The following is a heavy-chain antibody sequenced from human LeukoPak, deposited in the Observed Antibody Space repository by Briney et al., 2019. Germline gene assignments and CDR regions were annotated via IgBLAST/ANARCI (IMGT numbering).Heavy chain of an antibody. CDR3: AREQSADYPSYYYYMDV. V-gene: IGHV3-21*01. D-gene: IGHD3-10*01. Sequence: GGSLRLSCAASGFTFSSYSMNWVRQAPGKGLEWVSSISSSSSYIYYADSVKGRFTISRDNAKNSLYLQMNSLRAEDTAVYYCAREQSADYPSYYYYMDVWGKGTTVTVSS. CDR1: GFTFSSYS. J-gene: IGHJ6*03. CDR2: ISSSSSYI.